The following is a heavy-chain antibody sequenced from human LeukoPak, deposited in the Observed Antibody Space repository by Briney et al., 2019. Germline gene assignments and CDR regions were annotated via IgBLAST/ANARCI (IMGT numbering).Heavy chain of an antibody. J-gene: IGHJ4*02. CDR3: ARGVEEYCSGGRCYGAHY. V-gene: IGHV1-69*01. CDR2: IIPIFGTA. Sequence: GSSVNVSCKASGGTFSSYAISWVRQPPGQGLEWMGGIIPIFGTANYAQKFQGRVTITADESTSTAYMEPSSLRSEDTAVYYCARGVEEYCSGGRCYGAHYWGQGTLVTVSS. CDR1: GGTFSSYA. D-gene: IGHD2-15*01.